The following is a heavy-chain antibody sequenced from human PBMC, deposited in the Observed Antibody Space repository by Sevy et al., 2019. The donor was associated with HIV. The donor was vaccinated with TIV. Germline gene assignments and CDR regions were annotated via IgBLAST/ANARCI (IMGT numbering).Heavy chain of an antibody. CDR1: AYTFTTHW. CDR2: MSPGDSDP. D-gene: IGHD6-19*01. CDR3: ARLDSYSIGWSPRYYFDY. Sequence: GESLKISCKGSAYTFTTHWIGWVRQMPGKGLEWMGIMSPGDSDPRYSPSFQGQVTMSVDKSVSTAYLQWHSLETSDTAIYYCARLDSYSIGWSPRYYFDYWGQGTLVTFSS. J-gene: IGHJ4*02. V-gene: IGHV5-51*01.